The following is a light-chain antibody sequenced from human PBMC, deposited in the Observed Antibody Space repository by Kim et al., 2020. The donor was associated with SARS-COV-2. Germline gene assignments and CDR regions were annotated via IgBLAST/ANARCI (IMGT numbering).Light chain of an antibody. J-gene: IGLJ3*02. CDR3: SSRDSTGDHVV. CDR2: GKY. V-gene: IGLV3-19*01. CDR1: SLRNYY. Sequence: SSELTQDPAVSVALGQTVRLTCQGDSLRNYYATWYQQRPGQAPTLVLYGKYDRPSGIPDRFSGSASGNTASSTITGAQAEDEGDYYCSSRDSTGDHVVFC.